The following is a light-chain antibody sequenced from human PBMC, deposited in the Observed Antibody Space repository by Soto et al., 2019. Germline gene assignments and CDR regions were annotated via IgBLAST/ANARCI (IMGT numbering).Light chain of an antibody. V-gene: IGKV3-20*01. J-gene: IGKJ1*01. Sequence: EIVVTQSPATLSLSPWERASLSCGASQSISSSFLAWYQQKPGQAPRLLIYGASSRATGIPDRFSGTGSETDFTLTISRLEPEDFAVYYCQHFVNSLTWTFGQGTKVDIK. CDR3: QHFVNSLTWT. CDR1: QSISSSF. CDR2: GAS.